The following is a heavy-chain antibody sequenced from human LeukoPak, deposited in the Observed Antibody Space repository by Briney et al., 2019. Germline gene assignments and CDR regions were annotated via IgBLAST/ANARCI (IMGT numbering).Heavy chain of an antibody. CDR1: GGSISSYY. Sequence: PSETLSLTCTVSGGSISSYYWIWIRHPPAKGLEWIGYIYYSGSTKYHPSRKTRVTISVDTSNNQFSLKLSSATAADPAVYYCARDSASGSQTWFDPWGQGTLVTVSS. D-gene: IGHD1-26*01. CDR3: ARDSASGSQTWFDP. J-gene: IGHJ5*02. V-gene: IGHV4-59*01. CDR2: IYYSGST.